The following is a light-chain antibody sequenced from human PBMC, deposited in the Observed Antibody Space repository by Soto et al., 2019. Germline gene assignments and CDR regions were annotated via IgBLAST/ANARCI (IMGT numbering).Light chain of an antibody. CDR1: QSVSSSY. V-gene: IGKV3-20*01. Sequence: EIVLTQSPGTLSLSPGERATLSCRASQSVSSSYLAWYLQKPGQPPRLLIHATSSRATGVPDRFSGSGSGTDFTLTISRLEPEDFAVYYCQQYDRTPRTFGQGTNLEIK. J-gene: IGKJ2*01. CDR3: QQYDRTPRT. CDR2: ATS.